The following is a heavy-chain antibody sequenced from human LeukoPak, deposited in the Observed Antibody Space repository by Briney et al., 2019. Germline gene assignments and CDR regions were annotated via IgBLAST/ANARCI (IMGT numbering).Heavy chain of an antibody. J-gene: IGHJ4*02. CDR2: INPGRGST. D-gene: IGHD6-13*01. V-gene: IGHV1-46*01. CDR3: ARERQRIGAAGNFDY. CDR1: GYTFTSYY. Sequence: GASVKVSCKASGYTFTSYYIHWVRQARGQGLEWMGRINPGRGSTTYAQKFQGRVTMTRDTSTSTVYMELSSVRSEDTAVYYCARERQRIGAAGNFDYWGQGTLVTVSS.